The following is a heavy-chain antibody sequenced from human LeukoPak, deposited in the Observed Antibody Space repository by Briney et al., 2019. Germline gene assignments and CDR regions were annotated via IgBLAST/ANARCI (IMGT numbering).Heavy chain of an antibody. CDR1: GYTFTSYG. V-gene: IGHV1-18*01. D-gene: IGHD3-9*01. CDR3: ARGLYYDILTGYYKSYYYYGMDV. J-gene: IGHJ6*02. CDR2: VSAYNGNT. Sequence: GASVKVSCKASGYTFTSYGISWVRQAPRQGLEWMGWVSAYNGNTNYAQKLQGRVTMTTDTSTSTAYMELRSLRSDDTAVYYCARGLYYDILTGYYKSYYYYGMDVWGQGTTVTVSS.